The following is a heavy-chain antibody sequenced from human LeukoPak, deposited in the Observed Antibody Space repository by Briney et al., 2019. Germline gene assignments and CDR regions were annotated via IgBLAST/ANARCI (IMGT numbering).Heavy chain of an antibody. D-gene: IGHD3-9*01. CDR3: ARSGHDILTGYANWFDP. V-gene: IGHV5-51*01. Sequence: GESLKISCKGSGYSFTSYWIGWVRQMPGKGLEWMGIIYPGDSDTRYSPSFQGQVTISADKSISTAYLQWSSLKASDTAMYYCARSGHDILTGYANWFDPWGQGTLVTVSS. CDR2: IYPGDSDT. J-gene: IGHJ5*02. CDR1: GYSFTSYW.